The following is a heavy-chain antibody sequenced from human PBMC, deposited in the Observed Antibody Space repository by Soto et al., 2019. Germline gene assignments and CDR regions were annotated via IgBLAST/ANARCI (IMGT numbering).Heavy chain of an antibody. CDR1: GGTFSSYA. J-gene: IGHJ4*02. D-gene: IGHD3-22*01. CDR2: IIPILGIA. CDR3: ARGYYASGGYVGVALDY. Sequence: ASVTVSCKASGGTFSSYAISWVRQAPGQGLEWMGGIIPILGIANYAQKFQGRVTITADKSTSTAYMELSSLRSEDTAVYYCARGYYASGGYVGVALDYWGQGTLVTVSS. V-gene: IGHV1-69*10.